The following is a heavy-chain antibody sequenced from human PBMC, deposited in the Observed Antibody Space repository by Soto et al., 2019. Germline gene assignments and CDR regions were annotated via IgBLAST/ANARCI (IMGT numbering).Heavy chain of an antibody. D-gene: IGHD2-15*01. CDR2: INHSGST. Sequence: QVQLQQWGAGLLKPSETLSLTCAVYGGSFSGYYWSWIRQPPGKGLEWIGEINHSGSTNYNPSLKSRVTISVDTSKNPFSLKLSSVTAADTAVYYCARAAAGYCSGGSCYSYFQHWGQGTLVTVSS. CDR1: GGSFSGYY. CDR3: ARAAAGYCSGGSCYSYFQH. J-gene: IGHJ1*01. V-gene: IGHV4-34*01.